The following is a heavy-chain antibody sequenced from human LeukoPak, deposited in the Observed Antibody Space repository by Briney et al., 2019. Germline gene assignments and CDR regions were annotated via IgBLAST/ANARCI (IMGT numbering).Heavy chain of an antibody. CDR2: FYHSGST. V-gene: IGHV4-59*12. CDR3: ARDGYNSPLDY. CDR1: GGSISKYY. Sequence: PSETLSLTCTVSGGSISKYYWSWIRQPPGKGLEWIGYFYHSGSTNYNPSLKSRVTISVDTSKNQFSLKLSSVTAADTAVYYCARDGYNSPLDYWGQGTLVTVSS. D-gene: IGHD5-24*01. J-gene: IGHJ4*02.